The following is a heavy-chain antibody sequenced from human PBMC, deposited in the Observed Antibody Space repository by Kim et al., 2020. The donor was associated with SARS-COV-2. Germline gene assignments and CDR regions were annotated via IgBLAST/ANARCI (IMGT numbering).Heavy chain of an antibody. CDR3: ARDFFVTMVREVSDY. D-gene: IGHD3-10*01. Sequence: GGSLRLSCAASGFTFSDYYMSWIRQAPGKGLEWVSYISSSGSTIYYADSVKGRFTISRDNAKNSLYLQMNSLRAEDTAVYYCARDFFVTMVREVSDYWGQGTLVTVSS. V-gene: IGHV3-11*01. CDR1: GFTFSDYY. CDR2: ISSSGSTI. J-gene: IGHJ4*02.